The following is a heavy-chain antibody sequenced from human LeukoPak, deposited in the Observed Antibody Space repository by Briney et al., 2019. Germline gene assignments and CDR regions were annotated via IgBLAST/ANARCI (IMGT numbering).Heavy chain of an antibody. Sequence: GGSLRLSCAASRFTFSNFGMHWVRQAPGKGLEWVAFIRFDGTSEFYADSVKARFTISRDNSKNTLYLQMNSLRAEDTAVYFCAKLQTYWVYYMDVWGKGTTVTVSS. J-gene: IGHJ6*03. CDR2: IRFDGTSE. V-gene: IGHV3-30*02. CDR3: AKLQTYWVYYMDV. D-gene: IGHD2-8*02. CDR1: RFTFSNFG.